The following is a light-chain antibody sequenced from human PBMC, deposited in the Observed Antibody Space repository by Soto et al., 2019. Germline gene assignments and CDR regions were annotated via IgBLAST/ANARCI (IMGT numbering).Light chain of an antibody. CDR3: SSFTSNTPFV. J-gene: IGLJ1*01. CDR2: EVS. V-gene: IGLV2-18*02. Sequence: QSALTQPPSVSGSPGQSVTISCTGTSSDVGSYNRVSWYQQPPGTAPKLMIYEVSNRPSGVPDRFSGSKSGNTASLTISGLQAEDEADYYCSSFTSNTPFVFGTGTKLTVL. CDR1: SSDVGSYNR.